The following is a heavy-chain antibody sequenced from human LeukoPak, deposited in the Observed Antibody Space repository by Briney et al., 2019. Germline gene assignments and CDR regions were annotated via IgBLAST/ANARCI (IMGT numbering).Heavy chain of an antibody. CDR3: VKDDGWVQYAN. D-gene: IGHD5-24*01. Sequence: GGSLRLSCATSGFIFSHHGMNWDRQAPGKVLEWVSGIRADAVTTYYADSVKGRFIISRDNSKNTVYLQMNSLSAEDAAVYYCVKDDGWVQYANWGQGTLVTVSS. CDR1: GFIFSHHG. J-gene: IGHJ4*02. CDR2: IRADAVTT. V-gene: IGHV3-23*01.